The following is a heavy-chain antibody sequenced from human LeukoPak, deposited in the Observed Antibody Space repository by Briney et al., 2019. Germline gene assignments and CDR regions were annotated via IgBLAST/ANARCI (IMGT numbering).Heavy chain of an antibody. D-gene: IGHD2-2*01. CDR3: ARVGGRDIVVVPAAIQYFDY. Sequence: ASVKVSCKASGYTFTGYYMHWVRQAPGQGLEWMGWINPNSGGTNYAQKFQGRVTMTRDTSISTAYTELSRLRSDDTAVYYCARVGGRDIVVVPAAIQYFDYWGQGTLVTVSS. V-gene: IGHV1-2*02. CDR2: INPNSGGT. CDR1: GYTFTGYY. J-gene: IGHJ4*02.